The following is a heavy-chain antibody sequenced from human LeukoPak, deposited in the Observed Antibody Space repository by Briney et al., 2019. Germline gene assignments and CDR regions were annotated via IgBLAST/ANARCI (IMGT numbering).Heavy chain of an antibody. CDR2: IRYDGSNK. J-gene: IGHJ6*03. Sequence: RPGGSLRLSCAASGFTFSSYGMHWVRQAPGKGLEWVAFIRYDGSNKYYADSVKGRFTISRDNSKNTLYLQMNSLRAEDTAVYFCARDVPLTTDYYMDVWGKGSTVTVSS. V-gene: IGHV3-30*02. CDR3: ARDVPLTTDYYMDV. D-gene: IGHD4-11*01. CDR1: GFTFSSYG.